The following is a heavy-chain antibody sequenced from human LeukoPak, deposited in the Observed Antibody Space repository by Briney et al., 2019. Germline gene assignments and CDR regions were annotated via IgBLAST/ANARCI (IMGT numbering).Heavy chain of an antibody. V-gene: IGHV1-2*02. CDR1: GYTFTGYF. Sequence: ASVKVSCKASGYTFTGYFMHWVRQAPGQGLEWMGWINPNSGGTNYAQKFQGRVTMTRDTSISTAYMELSRLRSDDTAVYYCARGTVSGSYVPGGYWGQGTLVTVSS. CDR3: ARGTVSGSYVPGGY. D-gene: IGHD1-26*01. J-gene: IGHJ4*02. CDR2: INPNSGGT.